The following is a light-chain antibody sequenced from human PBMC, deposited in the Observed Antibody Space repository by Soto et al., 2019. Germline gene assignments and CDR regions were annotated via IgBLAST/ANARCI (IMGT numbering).Light chain of an antibody. V-gene: IGKV3-20*01. CDR3: QQYGSSPWT. Sequence: EIVLTQSPGTLSLSPGERATLSCRASQSVSSSYLAWYQQKPGQAPRLLIYGACSRATGIPDRFSGSGSGTGFTLTISRLEPEDFAVYYCQQYGSSPWTFGQGTKVEI. J-gene: IGKJ1*01. CDR2: GAC. CDR1: QSVSSSY.